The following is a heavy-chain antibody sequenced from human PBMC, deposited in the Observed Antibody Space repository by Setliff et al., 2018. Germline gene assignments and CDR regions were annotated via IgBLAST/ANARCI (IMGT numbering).Heavy chain of an antibody. J-gene: IGHJ5*01. CDR2: TYYNGET. CDR1: GGSLRDSAIF. D-gene: IGHD1-26*01. Sequence: PSETLSLTCTVSGGSLRDSAIFWGWIRQPPGKGLEWIGSTYYNGETYYNPSLKSRVTMSVDTSRNQFSLKLSSVTAADTAIYYCASRRTGPGGWFDYWGQGTLVTVSS. CDR3: ASRRTGPGGWFDY. V-gene: IGHV4-39*01.